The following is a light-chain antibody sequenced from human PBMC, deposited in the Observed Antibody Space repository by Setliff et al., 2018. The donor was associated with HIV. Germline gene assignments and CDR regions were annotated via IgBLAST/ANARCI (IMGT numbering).Light chain of an antibody. V-gene: IGLV2-14*01. J-gene: IGLJ1*01. Sequence: QSALAQAASVSGSPGQSITIFCIGTNSDIGGYEYVSWYQQHPGEAPKLIIYEATNRPSGVSNRFSGSKSGKTASLTISGLQPEDETDYYCCSYTTYSTYVFGTGTKVTVL. CDR1: NSDIGGYEY. CDR2: EAT. CDR3: CSYTTYSTYV.